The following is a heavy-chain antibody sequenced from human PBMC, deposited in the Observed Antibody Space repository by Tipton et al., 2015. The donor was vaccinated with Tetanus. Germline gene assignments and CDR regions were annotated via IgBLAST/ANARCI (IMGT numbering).Heavy chain of an antibody. CDR3: ARIGWLQQNKPAFDI. Sequence: TLSLTCTVSGGSISSYYWTWIRQPPGRGLEWIGYVHYSGSTNYSPSLRSRVTLSVDTSKNQFFLKLSSVTAADTAVYYCARIGWLQQNKPAFDIWGQGTVVTVSS. CDR1: GGSISSYY. J-gene: IGHJ3*02. CDR2: VHYSGST. V-gene: IGHV4-59*01. D-gene: IGHD6-19*01.